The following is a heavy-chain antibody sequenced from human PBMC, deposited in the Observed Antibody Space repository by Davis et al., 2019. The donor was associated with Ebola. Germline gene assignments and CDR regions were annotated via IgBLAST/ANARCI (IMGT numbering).Heavy chain of an antibody. CDR2: MNPNSGNT. V-gene: IGHV1-8*01. Sequence: AASVKVSCKASGYTFTSYDINWVRQATGQGLEWMGWMNPNSGNTGYVQKFQGRVTMTRNTSISTAYMELSSLRSEDTAVYYCARRVKAAPNWFDPWGQGTLVTVSS. D-gene: IGHD4-23*01. J-gene: IGHJ5*02. CDR1: GYTFTSYD. CDR3: ARRVKAAPNWFDP.